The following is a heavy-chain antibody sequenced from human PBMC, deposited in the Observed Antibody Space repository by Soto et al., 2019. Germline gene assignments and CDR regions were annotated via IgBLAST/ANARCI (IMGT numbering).Heavy chain of an antibody. CDR3: ATAERGKTGTRV. CDR2: ISGSSTYT. Sequence: QVQLVESGGGLVKPGGSLRLSCAASGFTFSDYYLSWIRQAPGKGLEWLSYISGSSTYTNYADSVKGRFTISRDNAKNSLYLQMNSLRAEVTALYYCATAERGKTGTRVWGQGTLVTVST. D-gene: IGHD1-1*01. J-gene: IGHJ4*02. V-gene: IGHV3-11*06. CDR1: GFTFSDYY.